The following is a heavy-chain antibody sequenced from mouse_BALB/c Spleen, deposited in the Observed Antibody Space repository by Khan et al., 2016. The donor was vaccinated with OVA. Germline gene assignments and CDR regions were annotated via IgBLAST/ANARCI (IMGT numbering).Heavy chain of an antibody. D-gene: IGHD1-2*01. CDR1: GYTFTDSV. CDR3: ARNYGAGWVAY. Sequence: QVQLQQPGPELVKPGASVKMSCKASGYTFTDSVIRWLKQRTGQGLEWIGEIYPGSGSTYYDEKFKGKATLTADKSSNTANLQVSSLTSEDSAVFVCARNYGAGWVAYWGQGTLVTVSA. J-gene: IGHJ3*01. CDR2: IYPGSGST. V-gene: IGHV1-77*01.